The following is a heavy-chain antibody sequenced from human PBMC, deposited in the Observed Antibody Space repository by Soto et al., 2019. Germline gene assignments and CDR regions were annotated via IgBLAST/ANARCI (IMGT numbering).Heavy chain of an antibody. D-gene: IGHD2-2*01. CDR1: GDFIISSGHY. Sequence: SETLSLTCSLSGDFIISSGHYWDWIRQPPGKGLDWIGYIYYSGTTSYNPSLKSRITISVDSSKIHFSLKLTSVTAADTAVYYCARHTGQLSPFDTWGLGTLVTVSS. CDR3: ARHTGQLSPFDT. V-gene: IGHV4-39*01. J-gene: IGHJ5*02. CDR2: IYYSGTT.